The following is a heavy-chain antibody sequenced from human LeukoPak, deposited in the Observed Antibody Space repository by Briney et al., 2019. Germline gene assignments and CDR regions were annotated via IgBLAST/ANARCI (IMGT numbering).Heavy chain of an antibody. Sequence: ASVKVSCKASGYTFTGYYMHWVRQAPGQGLEWMGWINPNSGGTNYAQKFQGRVTMTRDTSISTAYMELSRLRSDDTAVYYCARGTGEQWLVYYYYYYMDVWGKGTTVTVSS. CDR2: INPNSGGT. CDR3: ARGTGEQWLVYYYYYYMDV. V-gene: IGHV1-2*02. D-gene: IGHD6-19*01. J-gene: IGHJ6*03. CDR1: GYTFTGYY.